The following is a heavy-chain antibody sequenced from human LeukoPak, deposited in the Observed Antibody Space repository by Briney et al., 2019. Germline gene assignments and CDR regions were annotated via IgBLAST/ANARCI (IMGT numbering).Heavy chain of an antibody. CDR3: AKDQGGRYYDILAGYYPENFFDY. CDR1: GFTFTNYA. V-gene: IGHV3-23*01. Sequence: GGSLRLSCSASGFTFTNYAMAGVRQAPGKGLEWVSTISGTGGSAQYADSVKGRFTFSRDNSKDTLYLQMNGLRAEDTAVYYCAKDQGGRYYDILAGYYPENFFDYWGQGTLVTVSS. J-gene: IGHJ4*02. CDR2: ISGTGGSA. D-gene: IGHD3-9*01.